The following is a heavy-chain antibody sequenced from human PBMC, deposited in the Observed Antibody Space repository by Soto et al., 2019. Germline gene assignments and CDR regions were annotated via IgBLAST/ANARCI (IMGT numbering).Heavy chain of an antibody. CDR3: ARGHSGYDSSYYGMDV. CDR1: GGSISSYY. V-gene: IGHV4-4*07. Sequence: PSETLSLTCTVSGGSISSYYWSWIRQPAGKGLEWIGRTYTSGSTNYNPSLKSRVTMSVDTSKNQFSLKLSSVTAADTAVYYCARGHSGYDSSYYGMDVWGQGTTVTVSS. D-gene: IGHD5-12*01. CDR2: TYTSGST. J-gene: IGHJ6*02.